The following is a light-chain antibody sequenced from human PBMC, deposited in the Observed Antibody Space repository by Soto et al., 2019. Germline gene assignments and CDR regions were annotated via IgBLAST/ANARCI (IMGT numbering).Light chain of an antibody. CDR3: QQRSNWPPGYT. CDR1: HYVSASS. Sequence: ENVLMQSPDTMSLSPGATATLSCRARHYVSASSIAWYQQKPGQAPRLLIYGASNRATGIPARFSGSGSGTDFTLTIGSLEPEDFAVYYCQQRSNWPPGYTFGQGTKVDIK. V-gene: IGKV3-11*01. CDR2: GAS. J-gene: IGKJ2*01.